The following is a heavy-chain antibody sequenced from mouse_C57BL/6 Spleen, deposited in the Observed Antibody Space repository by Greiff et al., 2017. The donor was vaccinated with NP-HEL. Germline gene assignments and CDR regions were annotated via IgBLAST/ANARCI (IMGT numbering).Heavy chain of an antibody. Sequence: VQLQQSGADLAKPGASVKLSCKASGYTFTSYWMHWVKQRPGQGLEWIGYINPSSGYTKYNQKFKDKATLTVDKSSSTAYMQLSSLTYEDSAVYYCAREGPGTNGNYWGQGTTLTVSS. D-gene: IGHD4-1*01. CDR1: GYTFTSYW. J-gene: IGHJ2*01. V-gene: IGHV1-7*01. CDR3: AREGPGTNGNY. CDR2: INPSSGYT.